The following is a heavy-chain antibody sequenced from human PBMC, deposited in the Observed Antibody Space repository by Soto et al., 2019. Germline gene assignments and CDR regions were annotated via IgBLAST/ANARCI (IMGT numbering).Heavy chain of an antibody. Sequence: GGSLRLSCVASGFTFSGYAMSWVRQAPGKGLQWVSAIRDTGGYTYYADSVKGRFTISRDNSKNTLFLQMTRLTADDPALYYCPPPSPALSTGLSPFDHWGQGTLVTVSS. CDR3: PPPSPALSTGLSPFDH. CDR1: GFTFSGYA. V-gene: IGHV3-23*01. J-gene: IGHJ4*02. CDR2: IRDTGGYT. D-gene: IGHD3-16*02.